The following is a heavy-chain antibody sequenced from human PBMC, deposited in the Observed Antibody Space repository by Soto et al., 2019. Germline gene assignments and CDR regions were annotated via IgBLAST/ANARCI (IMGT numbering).Heavy chain of an antibody. J-gene: IGHJ6*02. V-gene: IGHV1-2*02. CDR1: GYTFTGYY. Sequence: ASVKVSCKASGYTFTGYYMHWVRQAPGQGLEWMGWINPNSGGTNYAQKFQGRVTITADESTSTAYMELSSLRSEDTAVYYCASRIAAAGRYYYYGMDVWGQGTTVTVSS. CDR2: INPNSGGT. CDR3: ASRIAAAGRYYYYGMDV. D-gene: IGHD6-13*01.